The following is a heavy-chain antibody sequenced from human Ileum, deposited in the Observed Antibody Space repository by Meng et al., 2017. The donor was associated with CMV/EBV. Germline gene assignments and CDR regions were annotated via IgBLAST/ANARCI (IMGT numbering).Heavy chain of an antibody. CDR3: ARAVTSSWHEWFDP. CDR1: GDTISSNRAA. J-gene: IGHJ5*02. V-gene: IGHV6-1*01. D-gene: IGHD6-13*01. Sequence: SETLSLTCGVSGDTISSNRAAWNLIRQSPSRGLEWLGRTYYKSKWYNDYAISLNSRITINADTSKNQISLQLNSVTPDDTAVYYCARAVTSSWHEWFDPWGQGTLVTVSS. CDR2: TYYKSKWYN.